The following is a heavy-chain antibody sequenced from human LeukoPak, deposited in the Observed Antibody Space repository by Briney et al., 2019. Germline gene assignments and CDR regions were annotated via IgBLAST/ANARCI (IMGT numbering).Heavy chain of an antibody. D-gene: IGHD6-13*01. CDR3: ARGPHLSTSFDY. J-gene: IGHJ4*02. CDR2: IIPIFGTA. CDR1: GGTFISYA. V-gene: IGHV1-69*13. Sequence: SVKVSCKASGGTFISYAISWVRQAPGQGLEWMGGIIPIFGTANYAQKFQGRVTITADESTSTAYMELSSLRSEDTAVYYCARGPHLSTSFDYWGQGTLVTVSS.